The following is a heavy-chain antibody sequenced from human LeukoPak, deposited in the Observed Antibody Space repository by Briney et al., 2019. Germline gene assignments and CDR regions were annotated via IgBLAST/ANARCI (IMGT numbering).Heavy chain of an antibody. V-gene: IGHV1-46*01. D-gene: IGHD1-26*01. J-gene: IGHJ4*02. CDR1: GYTFTSYY. CDR3: ARVTNMWELAH. Sequence: ASVKVSCKASGYTFTSYYMHWVRQAPGQGLEWMGIINPSGGSTSYAQKFQGRVTMTRDTSTSTVYMELSSLKSEDTAVYYCARVTNMWELAHWGQGTLVTVSS. CDR2: INPSGGST.